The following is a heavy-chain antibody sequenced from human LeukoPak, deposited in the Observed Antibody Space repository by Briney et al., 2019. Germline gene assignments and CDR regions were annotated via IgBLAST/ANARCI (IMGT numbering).Heavy chain of an antibody. V-gene: IGHV3-23*01. CDR3: AKRISGWYFTDY. CDR2: IAGSGGNT. D-gene: IGHD6-19*01. Sequence: GGSLRLSCAASGFTFSSFAMSWVRLAPGKGPEWVSAIAGSGGNTHYTDSVKGRFTISRDNSKNTLYLQMNSLRAEDTAVYYCAKRISGWYFTDYWGQGTLVTVSS. CDR1: GFTFSSFA. J-gene: IGHJ4*02.